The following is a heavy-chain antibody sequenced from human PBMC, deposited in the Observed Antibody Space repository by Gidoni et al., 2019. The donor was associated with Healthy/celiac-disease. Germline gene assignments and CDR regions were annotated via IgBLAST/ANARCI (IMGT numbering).Heavy chain of an antibody. V-gene: IGHV1-69*06. J-gene: IGHJ6*03. D-gene: IGHD6-13*01. CDR3: AREDRGIAAAGPDWYYCYDMDV. CDR2: IIPIFGTV. Sequence: MRLVQSGPEVKTPGSSVQVACKASGGPFSSYATSCVRQAHGQGLAWMGGIIPIFGTVNDAQKFQSRVTITADKSTSIAYMELSSLRSEYTAVYYWAREDRGIAAAGPDWYYCYDMDVWGKGTTVTVSS. CDR1: GGPFSSYA.